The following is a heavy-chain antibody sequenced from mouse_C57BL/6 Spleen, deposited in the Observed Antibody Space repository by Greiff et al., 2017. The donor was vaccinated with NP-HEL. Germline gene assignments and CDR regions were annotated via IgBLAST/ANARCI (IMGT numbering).Heavy chain of an antibody. CDR3: VRDYYGNYVGYFDV. V-gene: IGHV10-1*01. Sequence: EVQLVESGGGLVQPKGSLKLSCAASGFSFNTYAMNWVRQAPGKGLEWVARIRSKSNNYATYYADSVKDRFTISRDDSESMLYLQMNNLKTEDTAMYYCVRDYYGNYVGYFDVWGTGTTVTVSS. D-gene: IGHD2-1*01. J-gene: IGHJ1*03. CDR1: GFSFNTYA. CDR2: IRSKSNNYAT.